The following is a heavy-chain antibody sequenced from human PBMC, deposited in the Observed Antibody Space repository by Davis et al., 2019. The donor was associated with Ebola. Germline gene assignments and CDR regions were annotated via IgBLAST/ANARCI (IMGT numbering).Heavy chain of an antibody. CDR1: GVSISSYC. D-gene: IGHD3-9*01. CDR3: ARGRTGYYNVMFDS. V-gene: IGHV4-59*01. J-gene: IGHJ4*02. Sequence: PSETLSLTCSVSGVSISSYCWSWTRQPPGKGLEWIGYVCYSGSTNYNPSLQSRVSISADTSKNHFSLKLSSVTAADTAVYYCARGRTGYYNVMFDSWGRGTLVTVSS. CDR2: VCYSGST.